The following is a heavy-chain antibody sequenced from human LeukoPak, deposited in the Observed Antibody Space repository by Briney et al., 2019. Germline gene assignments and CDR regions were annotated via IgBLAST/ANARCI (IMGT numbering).Heavy chain of an antibody. CDR2: ICSSSSYI. Sequence: PGGSLRLSCAASGFTFSSYSMNWVRQAPGKGLEWVSSICSSSSYIYYADSVKGRFTISRDNAQNSLYLQMNSLRAEDTAVYYCARQKEVDYFDYWGQGTLVTVSS. V-gene: IGHV3-21*01. CDR3: ARQKEVDYFDY. J-gene: IGHJ4*02. CDR1: GFTFSSYS. D-gene: IGHD2-15*01.